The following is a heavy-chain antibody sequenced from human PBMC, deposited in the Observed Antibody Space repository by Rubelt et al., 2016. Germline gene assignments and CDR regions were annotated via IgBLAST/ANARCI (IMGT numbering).Heavy chain of an antibody. CDR3: ASPPYDILTGYDYYYGMDV. D-gene: IGHD3-9*01. V-gene: IGHV1-69*06. Sequence: QVQLVQSGAEVKKPGSSVKVSCKASGGTFSSYAISWVRQAPGQGLEWMGGIIPLFGTANYAQKFQGRVTITADKSTRTAYMELSSLRSEDTAVYYCASPPYDILTGYDYYYGMDVWGQGTTVTVSS. CDR1: GGTFSSYA. J-gene: IGHJ6*02. CDR2: IIPLFGTA.